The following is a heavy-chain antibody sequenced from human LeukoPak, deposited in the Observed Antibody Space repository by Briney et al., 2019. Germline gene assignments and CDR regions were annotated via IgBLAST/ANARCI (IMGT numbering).Heavy chain of an antibody. D-gene: IGHD6-19*01. J-gene: IGHJ4*02. V-gene: IGHV4-39*07. CDR1: GGSISSSSYY. CDR2: IYYSGST. CDR3: ARDRGNGWLEYFDY. Sequence: PSETLSLTCTVSGGSISSSSYYWGCIRQPPGKGLECIGSIYYSGSTYYNPSLKSRVTISVDTSKNQFSLKLSSVTAADTAVYYCARDRGNGWLEYFDYWGQGTLVTVSS.